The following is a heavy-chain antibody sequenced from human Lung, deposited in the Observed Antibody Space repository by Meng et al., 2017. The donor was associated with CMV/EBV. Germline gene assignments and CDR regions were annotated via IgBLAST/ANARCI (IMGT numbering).Heavy chain of an antibody. J-gene: IGHJ6*02. CDR1: GFTFDDYV. V-gene: IGHV3-9*01. Sequence: SLKISCAAPGFTFDDYVMHWVRQAPGKGLEWVSGISWNGGSLGYADSVRGRFTISRDNAKNSLYLQMNSLRAEDTALYYCAKDCSGYYPPGGMDVWGQGTXVTVSS. CDR2: ISWNGGSL. CDR3: AKDCSGYYPPGGMDV. D-gene: IGHD3-22*01.